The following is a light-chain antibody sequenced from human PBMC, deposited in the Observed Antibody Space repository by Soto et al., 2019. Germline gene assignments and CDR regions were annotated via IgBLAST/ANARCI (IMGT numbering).Light chain of an antibody. CDR2: YDS. CDR1: NIGSKS. Sequence: SYELTQPSSVSVAAGKTARITCGGNNIGSKSVHWYQQKPGQAPVLVIYYDSDRPSGIPERFSGSNSGNTATLTISRVEAGDEADYYCQVWDSSSDHPEFGGGTKLTV. V-gene: IGLV3-21*04. CDR3: QVWDSSSDHPE. J-gene: IGLJ2*01.